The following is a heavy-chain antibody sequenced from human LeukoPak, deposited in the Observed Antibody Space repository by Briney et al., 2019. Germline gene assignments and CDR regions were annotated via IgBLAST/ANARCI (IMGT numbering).Heavy chain of an antibody. Sequence: GGSLRLSCAASGFIFSGYEMNWVRQAPGKGLEWVAYISTSADTMYYADSVKGRFTISRDNSKNTLYLQMNSLRAEDTAVYYCAKDRVLYCSSTSCPLGFDYWGQGTLVTVSS. CDR1: GFIFSGYE. CDR3: AKDRVLYCSSTSCPLGFDY. V-gene: IGHV3-48*01. CDR2: ISTSADTM. J-gene: IGHJ4*02. D-gene: IGHD2-2*01.